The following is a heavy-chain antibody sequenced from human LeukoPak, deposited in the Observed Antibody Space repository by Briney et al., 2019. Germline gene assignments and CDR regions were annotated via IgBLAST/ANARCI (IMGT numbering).Heavy chain of an antibody. V-gene: IGHV3-74*01. CDR2: INVDGSTT. J-gene: IGHJ4*02. CDR1: PFTFSPYW. Sequence: PGGFLRLSCAASPFTFSPYWMHWVRQAPGKGLVWVSRINVDGSTTNYADSVKGRFTISRDNAKNTLYVQMSRLRAEDTAVYYCVRSLGVTEYWGQGTLVTVSS. CDR3: VRSLGVTEY. D-gene: IGHD3-10*01.